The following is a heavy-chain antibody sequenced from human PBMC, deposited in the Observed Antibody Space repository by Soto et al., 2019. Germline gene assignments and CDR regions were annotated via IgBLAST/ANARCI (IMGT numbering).Heavy chain of an antibody. J-gene: IGHJ5*02. V-gene: IGHV1-18*04. CDR1: GYTFTSYG. CDR2: ISAYNGDT. D-gene: IGHD6-6*01. CDR3: ARDQEYSTSGLYWFDL. Sequence: VQLVQSGAEVKKPGASVKVSCKASGYTFTSYGITWVRQAPGQDLEWMGWISAYNGDTNYAQRLQGRVTMTTDTSTSTVYMELKRLTSDDTAVYYCARDQEYSTSGLYWFDLWGQGTLVTVSS.